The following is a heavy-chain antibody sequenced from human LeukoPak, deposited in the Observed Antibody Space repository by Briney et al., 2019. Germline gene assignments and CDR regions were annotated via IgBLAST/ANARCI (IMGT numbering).Heavy chain of an antibody. J-gene: IGHJ3*02. V-gene: IGHV1-2*06. Sequence: RASVKVSCKASGYTFTGYYMHWVRQAPGQGLEWMGRINTNSGGTNYAQKFQGRVTMTRDTSISTAYMELSRLRSDDTAVYYCAREYSYGHGAFDIWGQGTMVTVSS. CDR3: AREYSYGHGAFDI. D-gene: IGHD5-18*01. CDR1: GYTFTGYY. CDR2: INTNSGGT.